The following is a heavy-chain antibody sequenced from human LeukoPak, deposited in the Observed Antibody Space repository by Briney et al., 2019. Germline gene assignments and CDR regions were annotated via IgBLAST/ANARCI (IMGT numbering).Heavy chain of an antibody. Sequence: SVKVSCKASGGTFSSYAISWVRQAPGQGLEWMGRIIPIFGIANYAQKFQGRVTITADKSTSTAYMELSSLRSEDTAVYYCARELTLGIAVAGTGSWFDPWGQGTLVTFSS. J-gene: IGHJ5*02. D-gene: IGHD6-19*01. CDR1: GGTFSSYA. CDR3: ARELTLGIAVAGTGSWFDP. CDR2: IIPIFGIA. V-gene: IGHV1-69*04.